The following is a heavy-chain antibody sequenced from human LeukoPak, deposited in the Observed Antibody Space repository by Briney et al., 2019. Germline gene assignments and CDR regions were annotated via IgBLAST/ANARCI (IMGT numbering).Heavy chain of an antibody. J-gene: IGHJ6*03. V-gene: IGHV4-39*07. Sequence: SETLSLTCTVSGGSISSNNYYWGWIRQPPGKGLEWIGSISYSGTTYYNPSLKSRVTISIDTSKNQFSLKVSSVTAADTAVYYCARSTARPEYYYYYMDVWGKGTTVTVSS. CDR2: ISYSGTT. CDR3: ARSTARPEYYYYYMDV. CDR1: GGSISSNNYY. D-gene: IGHD6-6*01.